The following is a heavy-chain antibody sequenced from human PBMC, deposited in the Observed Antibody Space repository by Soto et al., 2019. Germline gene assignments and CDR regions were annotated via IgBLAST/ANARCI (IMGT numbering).Heavy chain of an antibody. D-gene: IGHD2-15*01. CDR3: AKDVKTPGVRAYDY. CDR2: ISGTGATT. CDR1: GFSFNSYA. V-gene: IGHV3-23*01. Sequence: EVQLLESGGGLVQPGESLRLSCVASGFSFNSYAMTWVRQAPGKGPEWVSVISGTGATTFYADSVKGRFTISRDNSKNTLYLQMNSLRAEDTAVYYCAKDVKTPGVRAYDYWGQGTLVTVSS. J-gene: IGHJ4*02.